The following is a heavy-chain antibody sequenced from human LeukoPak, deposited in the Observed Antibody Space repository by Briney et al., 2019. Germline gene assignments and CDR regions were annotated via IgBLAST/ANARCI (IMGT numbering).Heavy chain of an antibody. D-gene: IGHD1-26*01. CDR3: ARATSGNGMDV. CDR2: ISSSGSTI. CDR1: GFTISTYD. Sequence: PGGSLRLSCAASGFTISTYDINWVSQAPGRGLEWVSYISSSGSTIYYADSVKGRFIISRDNAKNLLYLQMNSLRAEDTAVYYCARATSGNGMDVWGKGTTVTVSS. J-gene: IGHJ6*04. V-gene: IGHV3-48*03.